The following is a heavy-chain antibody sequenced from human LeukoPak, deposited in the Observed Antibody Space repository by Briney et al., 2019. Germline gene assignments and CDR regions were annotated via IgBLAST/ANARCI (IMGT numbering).Heavy chain of an antibody. CDR3: ARGVDNYDSSGYYYGFDY. CDR1: GGSFSGYY. Sequence: SETLSLTCAVYGGSFSGYYWSWIRQPPGKGLEWIGEINHSGSTNYNPSLKSRVTISVDTSKNQFSLKLSSVTAADTAVYYCARGVDNYDSSGYYYGFDYWGQGTLVTVSS. CDR2: INHSGST. V-gene: IGHV4-34*01. J-gene: IGHJ4*02. D-gene: IGHD3-22*01.